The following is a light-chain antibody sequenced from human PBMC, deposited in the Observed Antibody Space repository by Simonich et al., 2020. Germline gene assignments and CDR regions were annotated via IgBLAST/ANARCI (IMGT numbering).Light chain of an antibody. J-gene: IGLJ3*02. V-gene: IGLV2-14*01. CDR3: SSYTSSSTWV. CDR2: DVS. Sequence: QSALTQPASVSGSPGQSITISCTGTSSDVGGYNYVSWYQKHPGKAPKLMIYDVSKRPSWVSNRFSGSKSGNTASLTISGLQAEDEADYYCSSYTSSSTWVFGGGTKLTVL. CDR1: SSDVGGYNY.